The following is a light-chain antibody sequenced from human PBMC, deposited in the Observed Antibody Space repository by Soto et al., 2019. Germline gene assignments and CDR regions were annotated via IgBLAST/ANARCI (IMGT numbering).Light chain of an antibody. CDR1: QSVSSY. Sequence: SVLTQSPSTLYLSPGERATLSCRASQSVSSYLAWYQQKPGQALRLLIYDASNEATGIPARFSGSGSGTDITPISSIDQQEDAVDYCRQRRSMRPPTFGQGTRLAIK. CDR3: RQRRSMRPPT. CDR2: DAS. V-gene: IGKV3-11*01. J-gene: IGKJ5*01.